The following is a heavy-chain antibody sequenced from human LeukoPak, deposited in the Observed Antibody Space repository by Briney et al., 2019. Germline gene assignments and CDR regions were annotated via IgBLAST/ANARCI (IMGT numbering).Heavy chain of an antibody. Sequence: GGSLRLSCAASGFTVSSNYMNWVRQAPGKGLEWVSVIYSGGSTYYADSVKGRFTISRDNSKNTLYPQMNSLRAEDTAVYYCARAYGGYYFDSWGQGTLVTVSS. J-gene: IGHJ4*02. CDR1: GFTVSSNY. D-gene: IGHD4/OR15-4a*01. CDR2: IYSGGST. V-gene: IGHV3-53*01. CDR3: ARAYGGYYFDS.